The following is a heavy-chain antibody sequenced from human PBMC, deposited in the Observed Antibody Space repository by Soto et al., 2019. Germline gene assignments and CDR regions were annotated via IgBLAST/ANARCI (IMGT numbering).Heavy chain of an antibody. D-gene: IGHD6-13*01. V-gene: IGHV4-59*01. CDR3: ARDIAAVPRAFDF. J-gene: IGHJ4*02. CDR1: GGSISSYF. Sequence: PSDTLSLTCPVSGGSISSYFYIWVRQQPGKGLEWIGSVYYTGTTDYNPSLKSRVTISLDTSKTQFSLNLRSVTAADTAVYYCARDIAAVPRAFDFWGRGALVTGSS. CDR2: VYYTGTT.